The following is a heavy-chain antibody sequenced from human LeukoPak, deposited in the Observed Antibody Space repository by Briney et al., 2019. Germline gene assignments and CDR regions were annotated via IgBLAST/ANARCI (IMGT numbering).Heavy chain of an antibody. Sequence: PGGSLRLSCAASGFTFSSYGMHWVRQAPGKGLEWVAVISYDGSNKYYADSVKGRFTISRDNSKNTLYLQMNSLRAEDTAVYYCAKDLWYYDSSGPPHGYFQHWGQGTLVTVSS. D-gene: IGHD3-22*01. CDR1: GFTFSSYG. CDR3: AKDLWYYDSSGPPHGYFQH. CDR2: ISYDGSNK. V-gene: IGHV3-30*18. J-gene: IGHJ1*01.